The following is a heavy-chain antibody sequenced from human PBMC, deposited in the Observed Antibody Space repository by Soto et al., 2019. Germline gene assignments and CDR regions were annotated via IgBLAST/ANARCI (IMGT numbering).Heavy chain of an antibody. Sequence: ASVKVXCKASGYTLTSYAMHWVRQAPGQRLEWMGWINAGNGNTKYSQKFQGRVTITRDTSASTAYMELSSLRSEDTAVYYCARDLDTIFGVVTFAAWAFDPWGQGTLVTVSS. D-gene: IGHD3-3*01. CDR3: ARDLDTIFGVVTFAAWAFDP. CDR1: GYTLTSYA. V-gene: IGHV1-3*01. CDR2: INAGNGNT. J-gene: IGHJ5*02.